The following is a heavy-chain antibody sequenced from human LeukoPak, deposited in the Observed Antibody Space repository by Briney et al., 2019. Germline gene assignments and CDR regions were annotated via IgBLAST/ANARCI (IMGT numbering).Heavy chain of an antibody. CDR1: GGTFISYA. CDR2: IIPIFGTA. V-gene: IGHV1-69*13. J-gene: IGHJ6*02. Sequence: SVKVSCKASGGTFISYAISWVRQAPGQGLEWMGGIIPIFGTANYAQKFQGRVTITADESTSTAYMELSSLRSEDTAVYYCATDSHCGGDCYYYYYGMDVWGQGTTVTVSS. CDR3: ATDSHCGGDCYYYYYGMDV. D-gene: IGHD2-21*02.